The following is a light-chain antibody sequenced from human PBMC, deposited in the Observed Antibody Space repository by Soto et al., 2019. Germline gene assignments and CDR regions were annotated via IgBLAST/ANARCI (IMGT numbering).Light chain of an antibody. CDR2: GAS. V-gene: IGKV3-20*01. CDR1: QSVSSNY. Sequence: ETVLTQSPGTLSLSPGERATLSCRASQSVSSNYLAWYQQRAGQAPKVLIYGASRRATGIPDRFSGSGSGTDFILTISRLEPEDFAVYYCQRYEDSLWTFGQGTKVEIK. J-gene: IGKJ1*01. CDR3: QRYEDSLWT.